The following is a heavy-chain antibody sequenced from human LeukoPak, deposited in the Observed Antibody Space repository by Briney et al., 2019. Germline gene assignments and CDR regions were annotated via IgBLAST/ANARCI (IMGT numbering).Heavy chain of an antibody. Sequence: MTGGSLRLSCAASAVTFRTYSMNWVRQTPGKGLEWVSSISPSGTYIYYADLVKGRFTISRDNAKNSLSLHMNSLRVDDTALYYCARGLDYGYDSGNWGQGTLVTVSS. CDR3: ARGLDYGYDSGN. CDR1: AVTFRTYS. J-gene: IGHJ4*02. V-gene: IGHV3-21*01. D-gene: IGHD4-17*01. CDR2: ISPSGTYI.